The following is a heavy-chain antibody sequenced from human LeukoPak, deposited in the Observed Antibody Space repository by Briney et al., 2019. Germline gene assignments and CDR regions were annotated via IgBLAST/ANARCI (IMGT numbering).Heavy chain of an antibody. D-gene: IGHD1-7*01. CDR3: ARDRTRNNWNYDWFDP. CDR1: GGTFISYA. J-gene: IGHJ5*02. V-gene: IGHV1-69*13. CDR2: IIPIFGTA. Sequence: SVKVSCKASGGTFISYAISWVRQAPGQGVEWMGGIIPIFGTANYAQKFQGRVTITAHASTSTAYMELSSLRSEDTAVYYCARDRTRNNWNYDWFDPWGQGTLVTVST.